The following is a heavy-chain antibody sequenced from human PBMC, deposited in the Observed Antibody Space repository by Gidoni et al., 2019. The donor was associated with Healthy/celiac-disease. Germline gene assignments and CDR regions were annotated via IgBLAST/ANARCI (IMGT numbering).Heavy chain of an antibody. CDR3: ARDPGYYDFWSGYSGYYYYGMDV. V-gene: IGHV4-59*01. D-gene: IGHD3-3*01. CDR2: NYYSGST. J-gene: IGHJ6*02. Sequence: QVQLQESGPGLVKPSEPLSLTCPVSGGSISSYYWSWIRQPPGKGLEWIGYNYYSGSTNYNPSLKSRVTISVDTSKNQFSLKLSSVTAADTAVYYCARDPGYYDFWSGYSGYYYYGMDVWGQGTTVTVSS. CDR1: GGSISSYY.